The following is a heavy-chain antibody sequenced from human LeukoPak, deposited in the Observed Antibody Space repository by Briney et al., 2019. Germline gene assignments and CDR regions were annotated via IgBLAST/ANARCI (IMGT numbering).Heavy chain of an antibody. D-gene: IGHD2-21*02. J-gene: IGHJ6*02. Sequence: KSSETLSLTCAVYGGSFSGYYWSWIRQPPGKGLEWLGEINHSGSTNYNPSLKSRVTISVDTSKNQFSLKLSSVTAADTAVYYCARGPWGDSSGMDVWGQGTTVTVSS. CDR1: GGSFSGYY. CDR3: ARGPWGDSSGMDV. V-gene: IGHV4-34*01. CDR2: INHSGST.